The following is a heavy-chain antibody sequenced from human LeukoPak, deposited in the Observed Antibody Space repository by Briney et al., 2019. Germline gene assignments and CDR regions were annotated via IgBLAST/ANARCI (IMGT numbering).Heavy chain of an antibody. CDR1: GFTFSTYA. Sequence: GGSLRLSCAASGFTFSTYAMSWVRQAPGKGLEWVSAISGSGDRTYHADSVKGRFTTSRDNSKNTLYLQMNSLRAEDTAIYYCAKDLAYDSTDYHVVFDCWGQGTPVTVSS. CDR2: ISGSGDRT. CDR3: AKDLAYDSTDYHVVFDC. J-gene: IGHJ4*02. V-gene: IGHV3-23*01. D-gene: IGHD3-22*01.